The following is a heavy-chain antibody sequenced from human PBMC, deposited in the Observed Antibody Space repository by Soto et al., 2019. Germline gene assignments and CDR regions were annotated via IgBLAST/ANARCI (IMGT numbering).Heavy chain of an antibody. D-gene: IGHD1-26*01. J-gene: IGHJ3*02. Sequence: QVQLQQWGAGLLKPSETLSLTCAVYGGSFSGYYWSWIRQPPGKGLEWIGEINHSGSTNYNPSLKSRVTISVDTSNKQFSLKLSSVTAADTAVYYCASPHLTQELASGAFDIWGQGTMVTVSS. CDR1: GGSFSGYY. CDR3: ASPHLTQELASGAFDI. CDR2: INHSGST. V-gene: IGHV4-34*01.